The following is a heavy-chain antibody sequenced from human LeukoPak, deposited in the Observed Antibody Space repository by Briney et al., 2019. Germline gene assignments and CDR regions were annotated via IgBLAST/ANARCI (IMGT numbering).Heavy chain of an antibody. V-gene: IGHV4-34*01. J-gene: IGHJ6*03. Sequence: SETLSLTCAVYGGSFSGYYWSWIRQPPGKGLEWIGEINHSGSTNYNPSLKSRVTISVDTSMNQFSLKLSSVTAADTAVYYCARGRAHYDSSGYYYRRYYYMDVWGKGTTVTVSS. CDR1: GGSFSGYY. CDR3: ARGRAHYDSSGYYYRRYYYMDV. D-gene: IGHD3-22*01. CDR2: INHSGST.